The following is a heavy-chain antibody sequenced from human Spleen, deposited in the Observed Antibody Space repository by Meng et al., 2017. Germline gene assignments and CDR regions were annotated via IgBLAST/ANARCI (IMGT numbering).Heavy chain of an antibody. D-gene: IGHD6-13*01. CDR1: GYTFPDYW. J-gene: IGHJ4*02. CDR2: INPKSGDT. Sequence: QVELVQLGAEVKKPGASVKVSCKPSGYTFPDYWLHWVRRAPGQGLEWMGRINPKSGDTHYAQRFQGRVTMTGDTSISTAYMELSGLRSDDTAMYYCARDEDISAAGKLFGDYWGQGTLVTVSS. CDR3: ARDEDISAAGKLFGDY. V-gene: IGHV1-2*06.